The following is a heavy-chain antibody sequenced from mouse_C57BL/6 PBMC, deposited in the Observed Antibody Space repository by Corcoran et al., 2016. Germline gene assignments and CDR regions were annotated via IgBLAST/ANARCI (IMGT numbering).Heavy chain of an antibody. CDR3: ARSEGLRRGYFDY. D-gene: IGHD2-4*01. CDR2: INTYSGVP. V-gene: IGHV9-3*01. Sequence: QIQLVQSGPELKKPGETVKISCKASGYTFTTYGMSWVKQAPGKGLKWMGWINTYSGVPTYADDFKGRFAFSLETSASTAYLQINNLKNEDTATYFCARSEGLRRGYFDYWGQGTTLTVSS. J-gene: IGHJ2*01. CDR1: GYTFTTYG.